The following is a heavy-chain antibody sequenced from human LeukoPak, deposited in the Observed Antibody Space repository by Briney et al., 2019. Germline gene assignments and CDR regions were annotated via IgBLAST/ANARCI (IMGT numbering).Heavy chain of an antibody. D-gene: IGHD3-22*01. V-gene: IGHV3-33*01. J-gene: IGHJ6*02. Sequence: GGSLRLSCAASGFTFSSYGMHWVRQAPGKGLEWVAVLWYDGSNKYYADSVKGRFTISRDNSKNTLYLQMNSLRAEDTAVYYCARAPYYYDGSGFLHYYGMDVWGQGTTVTVS. CDR1: GFTFSSYG. CDR2: LWYDGSNK. CDR3: ARAPYYYDGSGFLHYYGMDV.